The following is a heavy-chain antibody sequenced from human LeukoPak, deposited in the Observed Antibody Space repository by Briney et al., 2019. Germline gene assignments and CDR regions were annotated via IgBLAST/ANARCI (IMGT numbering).Heavy chain of an antibody. J-gene: IGHJ4*02. CDR2: IYHSGST. CDR3: ARASIHGTSSPRGAAAGIDY. CDR1: GYSISSGYY. V-gene: IGHV4-38-2*01. D-gene: IGHD6-13*01. Sequence: PSETLSLTCAVPGYSISSGYYWGWVRQPPGKGLEWIGSIYHSGSTYYNPSLKSRVTISVDTSKNQFSLKLSSVTAADTAVYYCARASIHGTSSPRGAAAGIDYWGQGTLVTVSS.